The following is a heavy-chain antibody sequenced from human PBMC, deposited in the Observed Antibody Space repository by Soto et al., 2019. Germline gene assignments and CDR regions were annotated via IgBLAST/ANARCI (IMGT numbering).Heavy chain of an antibody. CDR1: GGSISSSSYY. J-gene: IGHJ4*02. CDR3: ARRPTIGPFDY. CDR2: IYYSGST. Sequence: SETLSLTCTVSGGSISSSSYYWGWIRQPPGKGLEWIGSIYYSGSTYYNPSLKSRVTISVDTSKNQFSLKLSSVTAADTAVYYCARRPTIGPFDYWGQGTLVTVSS. V-gene: IGHV4-39*01.